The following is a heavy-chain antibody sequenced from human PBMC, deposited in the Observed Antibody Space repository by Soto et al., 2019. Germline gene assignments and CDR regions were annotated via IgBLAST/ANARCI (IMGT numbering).Heavy chain of an antibody. D-gene: IGHD5-12*01. CDR3: HGYGY. Sequence: EVQVVESGGGLIQPGGSLRLSCEVSGFSVTANYMSWVRQAPEKGLEWVSVIYSGGSTYYVDSVMGRFSISRDISKNTLYLQMNSLRAEDTAVYYCHGYGYWGQGTLVTVSS. CDR2: IYSGGST. V-gene: IGHV3-53*01. J-gene: IGHJ4*02. CDR1: GFSVTANY.